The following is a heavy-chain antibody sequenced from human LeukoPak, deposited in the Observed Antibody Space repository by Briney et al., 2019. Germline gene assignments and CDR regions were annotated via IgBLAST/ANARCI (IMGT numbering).Heavy chain of an antibody. CDR3: ARGSTINAFDI. CDR1: GDSISSYD. J-gene: IGHJ3*02. CDR2: IYTNGNT. Sequence: SETLSLTCTVSGDSISSYDWNWIRQPAGEGLEWIGRIYTNGNTNYNPSLSSRVTMSVDTSKNQFFLSLNSVTAADTAVHYCARGSTINAFDIWGQGTIVIVFS. V-gene: IGHV4-4*07.